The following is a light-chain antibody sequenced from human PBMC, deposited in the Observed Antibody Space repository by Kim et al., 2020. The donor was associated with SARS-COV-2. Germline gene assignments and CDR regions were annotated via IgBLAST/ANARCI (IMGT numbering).Light chain of an antibody. CDR3: SSYTRSTTNYV. Sequence: QSLTISCTGTSSDIGANNYVSWYHHHPGKAPKLMISDVSNRPSGVSNLFSGSKSGNTASLTISGLQAEDKADYYCSSYTRSTTNYVFGTGTKVTVL. J-gene: IGLJ1*01. CDR2: DVS. CDR1: SSDIGANNY. V-gene: IGLV2-14*03.